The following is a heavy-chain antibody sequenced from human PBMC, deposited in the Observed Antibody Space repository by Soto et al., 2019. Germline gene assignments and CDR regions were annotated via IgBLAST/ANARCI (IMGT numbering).Heavy chain of an antibody. CDR1: GFTVSNNY. Sequence: EVQLVESGGGLIQPGGSLRLSCAVSGFTVSNNYMSWVRQAPGKGLEGVSVIYSGGYTAYGDSVKGRFTISRDNSKNTRFFKMKGLGAWSPAVFCCAAHPGGGGYWGQGTLVTVSS. V-gene: IGHV3-53*01. CDR3: AAHPGGGGY. CDR2: IYSGGYT. D-gene: IGHD3-10*01. J-gene: IGHJ4*02.